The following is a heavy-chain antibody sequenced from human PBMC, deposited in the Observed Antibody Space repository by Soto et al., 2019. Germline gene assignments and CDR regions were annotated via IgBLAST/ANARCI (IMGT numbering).Heavy chain of an antibody. Sequence: GGSLRLSCAASGFTFSSYAMSWVRQAPGKGLEWVSSISGSGGSTYYADSVKGRFTISRDNSKNTLYLQMNCLRAEDTAVYYCAKDLYKGTAAGTNYWGQGTLVTVSS. CDR3: AKDLYKGTAAGTNY. J-gene: IGHJ4*02. CDR1: GFTFSSYA. CDR2: ISGSGGST. D-gene: IGHD6-13*01. V-gene: IGHV3-23*01.